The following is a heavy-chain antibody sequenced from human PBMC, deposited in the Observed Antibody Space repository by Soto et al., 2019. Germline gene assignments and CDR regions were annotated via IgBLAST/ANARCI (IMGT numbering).Heavy chain of an antibody. V-gene: IGHV3-11*01. D-gene: IGHD1-20*01. CDR2: ISSGGSTI. CDR1: GFTFSDYY. CDR3: ARSRYTPLPDY. J-gene: IGHJ4*02. Sequence: GGSLRLSCAASGFTFSDYYMNWIRQAPGKGLEWVSYISSGGSTIYYADSVRGRFTISRDNAKNSLYLQMNSLRAEDTAVYYCARSRYTPLPDYWGQGTLVTVSS.